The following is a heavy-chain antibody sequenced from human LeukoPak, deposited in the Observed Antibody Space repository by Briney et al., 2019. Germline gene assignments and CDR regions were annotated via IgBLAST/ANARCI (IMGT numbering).Heavy chain of an antibody. Sequence: PGGSLRLSCAASGFTVSSNYMSWVRQAPGKGLEWVSVIYSGGSTYYADSVKGRFTISRDNSKNTLYLQMNSLRAEDTAVYYCARRGSSWLSDAFDIWGQGTMVTVSS. CDR1: GFTVSSNY. D-gene: IGHD6-13*01. V-gene: IGHV3-53*01. J-gene: IGHJ3*02. CDR2: IYSGGST. CDR3: ARRGSSWLSDAFDI.